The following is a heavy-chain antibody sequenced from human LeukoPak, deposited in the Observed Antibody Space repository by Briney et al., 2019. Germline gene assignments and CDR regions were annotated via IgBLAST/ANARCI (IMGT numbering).Heavy chain of an antibody. J-gene: IGHJ4*02. CDR2: ISSSSSYI. D-gene: IGHD3-22*01. Sequence: GGSLRLSCAASGFTFSSYSMNWVRQAPGKGLEWVSSISSSSSYIYYADSVKGRFTISRDNAKNLLYLQMNSLRAEDTAVYYCARATPYYYDSSGYYFDYWGQGTLVTVSS. CDR3: ARATPYYYDSSGYYFDY. V-gene: IGHV3-21*01. CDR1: GFTFSSYS.